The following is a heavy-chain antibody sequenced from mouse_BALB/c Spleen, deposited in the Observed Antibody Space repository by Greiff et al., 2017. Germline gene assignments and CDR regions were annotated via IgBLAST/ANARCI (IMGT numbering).Heavy chain of an antibody. CDR3: ARGGVYDYDGNFDY. D-gene: IGHD2-4*01. CDR2: ISSGGST. Sequence: EVMLVESGGGLVKPGGSLKLSCAASGFTFSSYAMSWVRQTPEKRLEWVASISSGGSTYYPDSVKGRFTISRDNARNILYLQMSSLRSEDTAMYYCARGGVYDYDGNFDYWGQGTTLTVSS. CDR1: GFTFSSYA. V-gene: IGHV5-6-5*01. J-gene: IGHJ2*01.